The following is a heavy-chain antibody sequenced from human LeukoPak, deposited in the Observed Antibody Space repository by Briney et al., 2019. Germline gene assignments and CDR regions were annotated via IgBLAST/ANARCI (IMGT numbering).Heavy chain of an antibody. Sequence: GASVKVSCKASGYTFTGYYMHWVRQAPGQGLEWMGRINPNSGGTNYAQKFQGRVTMTRDTSISTAYMELSRLRSDDTAVYYCARESAVANRNYYYYYGMDVWGQGTTVTVSS. V-gene: IGHV1-2*06. J-gene: IGHJ6*02. CDR1: GYTFTGYY. D-gene: IGHD6-19*01. CDR2: INPNSGGT. CDR3: ARESAVANRNYYYYYGMDV.